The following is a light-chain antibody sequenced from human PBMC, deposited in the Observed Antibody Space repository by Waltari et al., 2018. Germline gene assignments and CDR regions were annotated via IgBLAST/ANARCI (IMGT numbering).Light chain of an antibody. J-gene: IGLJ3*02. CDR1: SSDVGEYNN. CDR3: NSYTGSATLV. Sequence: QSALTQPASVSGSPGQSITISCTGTSSDVGEYNNVSWYQQHPGKAPKLMIYDVSNRPSGVSDRFSGSKSGNTASLTISGLQGEDEADYYCNSYTGSATLVFGGGTKLTVL. V-gene: IGLV2-14*03. CDR2: DVS.